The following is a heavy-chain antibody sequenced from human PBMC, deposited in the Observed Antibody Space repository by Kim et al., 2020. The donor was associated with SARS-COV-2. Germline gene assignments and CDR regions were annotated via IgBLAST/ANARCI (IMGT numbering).Heavy chain of an antibody. CDR3: ARDTMAMAGDFDY. CDR2: IDSDGSGSGI. D-gene: IGHD6-19*01. Sequence: GGSLRLSCAASGFTFNKYWMHWVRQAPGKGLAWVSHIDSDGSGSGISYADSVKGRFTISRDNAKNTLYLQMNSLRAEDTAMYYCARDTMAMAGDFDYWGQGTLVTVSS. V-gene: IGHV3-74*01. J-gene: IGHJ4*02. CDR1: GFTFNKYW.